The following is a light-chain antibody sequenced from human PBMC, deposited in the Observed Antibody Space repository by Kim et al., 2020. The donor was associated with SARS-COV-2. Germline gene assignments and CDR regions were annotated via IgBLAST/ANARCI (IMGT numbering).Light chain of an antibody. CDR3: AAWDDSLNGWV. V-gene: IGLV1-44*01. CDR1: SSNIGSNT. J-gene: IGLJ3*02. Sequence: GQRVTNSCSGSSSNIGSNTVTWSQKLRGTAPKLLIYSNNQRPSGVPDRFSGSESGTAASLAISGLQSEDEAEYYCAAWDDSLNGWVFGGGTQLTV. CDR2: SNN.